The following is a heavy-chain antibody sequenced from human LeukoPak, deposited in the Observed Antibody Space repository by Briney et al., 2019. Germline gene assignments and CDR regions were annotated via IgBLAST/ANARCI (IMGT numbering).Heavy chain of an antibody. CDR1: GGSISSSY. CDR3: ARQGPLTTAVTARTNPFDY. V-gene: IGHV4-59*08. D-gene: IGHD4-11*01. CDR2: IYYSGST. J-gene: IGHJ4*02. Sequence: SETLSLTCTVSGGSISSSYCSCIQQPPGKGLEWIGYIYYSGSTNYNPSLKSRVTISVDTSKNQFSLKLNSVTAADTAVYYCARQGPLTTAVTARTNPFDYWGQGTLVTVSS.